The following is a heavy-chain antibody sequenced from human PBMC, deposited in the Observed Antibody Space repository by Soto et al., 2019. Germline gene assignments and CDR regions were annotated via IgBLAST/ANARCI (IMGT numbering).Heavy chain of an antibody. CDR2: ITYNGAIT. CDR3: ARDDAPTAPSTFDY. D-gene: IGHD2-21*02. V-gene: IGHV3-64D*08. CDR1: GVGISDYN. J-gene: IGHJ4*02. Sequence: GGSLRLSCSASGVGISDYNMYWVRQAPGKRLEYVSGITYNGAITLYADSVKGRFHVSRDNSKNTLYLQMSSLRPDDTAVYYCARDDAPTAPSTFDYWGQGALVTVSS.